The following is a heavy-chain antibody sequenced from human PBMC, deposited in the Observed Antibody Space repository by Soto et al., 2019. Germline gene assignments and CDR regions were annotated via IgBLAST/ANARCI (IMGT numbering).Heavy chain of an antibody. CDR1: GDSVSRGSYH. D-gene: IGHD7-27*01. CDR2: KPYTGSP. Sequence: SETLSLTCSVSGDSVSRGSYHWSWIRQPPGKGLEWIGFKPYTGSPDYNPSLRSRVVISIDRSKNQFSLKLSSVTATDTAVYFCAKVGWGGDSWGQGTLVTVSS. CDR3: AKVGWGGDS. V-gene: IGHV4-61*01. J-gene: IGHJ4*02.